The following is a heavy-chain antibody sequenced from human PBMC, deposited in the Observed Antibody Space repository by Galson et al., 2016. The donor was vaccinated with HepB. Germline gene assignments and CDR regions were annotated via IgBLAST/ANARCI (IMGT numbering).Heavy chain of an antibody. J-gene: IGHJ4*02. V-gene: IGHV1-18*01. Sequence: SCKASGGTFNSYAVSWVRQAPGQGLEWMGWISGYNGNTNYAQKLQGRVTMTKDTSTSTAYMELRSLRSDDPAVYYCARDQYCSSSSCYTKDFDYWGQGTLVTVSS. CDR3: ARDQYCSSSSCYTKDFDY. CDR1: GGTFNSYA. D-gene: IGHD2-2*02. CDR2: ISGYNGNT.